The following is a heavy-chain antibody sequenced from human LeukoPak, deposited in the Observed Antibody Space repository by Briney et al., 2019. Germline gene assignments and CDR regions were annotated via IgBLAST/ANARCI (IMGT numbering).Heavy chain of an antibody. D-gene: IGHD5-18*01. CDR3: ARDQYSYGTLHY. V-gene: IGHV3-74*01. J-gene: IGHJ4*02. Sequence: GGSLRLSCTASGFTFSSYWMHWVRQAPGKGLVWVSRINSDGSSTSYADSVKGRFTISRDNAKNTLYLQMNSLRAEDTAVYYCARDQYSYGTLHYWGQGTLVTVSS. CDR1: GFTFSSYW. CDR2: INSDGSST.